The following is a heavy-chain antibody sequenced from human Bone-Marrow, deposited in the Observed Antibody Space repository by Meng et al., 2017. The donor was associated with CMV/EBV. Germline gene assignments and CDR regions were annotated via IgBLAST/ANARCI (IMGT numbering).Heavy chain of an antibody. Sequence: GGSLRLSCAASGFTFSSYSMNWVRQAPGKGLEWVSSISNSGAYIYYADSVKGRFTISRDNAQSSLYLQMNSLRAEDTAVYYCARDVKHGWRPVFDPWGQGTLVTVSS. J-gene: IGHJ5*02. CDR3: ARDVKHGWRPVFDP. D-gene: IGHD2-21*02. CDR1: GFTFSSYS. V-gene: IGHV3-21*01. CDR2: ISNSGAYI.